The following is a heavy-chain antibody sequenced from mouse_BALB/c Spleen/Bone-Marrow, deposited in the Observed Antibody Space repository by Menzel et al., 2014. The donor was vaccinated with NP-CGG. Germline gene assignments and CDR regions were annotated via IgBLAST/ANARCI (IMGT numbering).Heavy chain of an antibody. D-gene: IGHD2-14*01. CDR2: IDPSGSYT. J-gene: IGHJ3*01. Sequence: QVQLQQPGAELVKPGASVKMSCKASGYTFTSYWMHWVKQRPGQGLEWIGVIDPSGSYTSYNQKFKGKATLTVDTSSSTAYMQLSSLTSEDSAVYYCTIYYRSFAYWGQGTLVTVSA. CDR3: TIYYRSFAY. CDR1: GYTFTSYW. V-gene: IGHV1S127*01.